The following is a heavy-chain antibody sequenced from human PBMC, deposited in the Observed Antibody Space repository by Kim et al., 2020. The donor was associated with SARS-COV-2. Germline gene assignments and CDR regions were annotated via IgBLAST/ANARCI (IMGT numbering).Heavy chain of an antibody. V-gene: IGHV3-23*01. Sequence: SVKGRFSTSRDTSKNTLYLQLNSLRADDAAVYYCAKGTTFFYDSSGYYFDSWGLGTQVTVSS. D-gene: IGHD3-22*01. J-gene: IGHJ4*02. CDR3: AKGTTFFYDSSGYYFDS.